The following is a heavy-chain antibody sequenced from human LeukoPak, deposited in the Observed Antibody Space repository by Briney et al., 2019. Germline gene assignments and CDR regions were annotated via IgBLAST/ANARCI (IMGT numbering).Heavy chain of an antibody. D-gene: IGHD1-26*01. V-gene: IGHV4-34*01. Sequence: SETLPLTCAVYGGSLSGYYWSWIRQPPGKGLEWIGEINHSGNTNYNPSLKSRVTMSVDTSKNHFYLKLSSVTAADTAVYYCARQGSGSSYYYYTFPYWGQGTLVTVSS. J-gene: IGHJ4*02. CDR1: GGSLSGYY. CDR2: INHSGNT. CDR3: ARQGSGSSYYYYTFPY.